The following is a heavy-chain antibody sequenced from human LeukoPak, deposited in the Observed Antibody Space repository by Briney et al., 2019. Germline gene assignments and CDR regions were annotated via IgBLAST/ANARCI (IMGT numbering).Heavy chain of an antibody. D-gene: IGHD6-19*01. CDR1: GFTFSSYD. CDR2: IGTAGDT. V-gene: IGHV3-13*04. Sequence: PGGSLRLSCAASGFTFSSYDMHWVRQAPGKGLEWVSAIGTAGDTYYPGSVKGRFTISRENAKNSLYLQMNSLRAGDTAVYYCARSAVEDWYFDLWGRGTLVTVSS. CDR3: ARSAVEDWYFDL. J-gene: IGHJ2*01.